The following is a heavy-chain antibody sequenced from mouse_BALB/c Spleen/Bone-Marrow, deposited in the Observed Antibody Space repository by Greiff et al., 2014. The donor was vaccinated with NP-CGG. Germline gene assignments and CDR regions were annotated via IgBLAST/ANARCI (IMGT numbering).Heavy chain of an antibody. CDR3: ARFTRDY. V-gene: IGHV1-54*01. CDR1: GYAFTNYL. Sequence: VQLQQSGDELVRPGTSVKVSCKASGYAFTNYLIEWFKQRPGQGLEWIGRINPGIGGTTYNAKFKGKATLTADKSSTTAYMQLSSLTSDDSAVYFCARFTRDYWGQGTTLPVSS. CDR2: INPGIGGT. J-gene: IGHJ2*01.